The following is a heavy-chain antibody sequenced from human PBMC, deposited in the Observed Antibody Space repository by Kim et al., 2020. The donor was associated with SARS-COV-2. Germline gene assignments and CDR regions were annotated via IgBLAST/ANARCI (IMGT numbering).Heavy chain of an antibody. CDR2: IDNEGRTI. Sequence: GGSLRLSCAASGFTFSSYWMHWVRQAPGKGLEWVSRIDNEGRTINYADSVKGRFTVSRDDARNTLYLQMNSLRAEDTAVYYCVRGTSDWPGIDYWGQGTLVTGSS. J-gene: IGHJ4*02. D-gene: IGHD2-21*02. V-gene: IGHV3-74*01. CDR1: GFTFSSYW. CDR3: VRGTSDWPGIDY.